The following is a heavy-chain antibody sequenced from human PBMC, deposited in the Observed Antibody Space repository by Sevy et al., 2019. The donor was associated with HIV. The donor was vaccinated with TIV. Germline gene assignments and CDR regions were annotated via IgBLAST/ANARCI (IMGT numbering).Heavy chain of an antibody. D-gene: IGHD3-10*01. CDR3: AKDQGTMVRGVILPSYYYGMDA. V-gene: IGHV3-30*18. CDR1: GFTFSSYG. CDR2: ISYDGSNK. Sequence: GGSLRLSCAASGFTFSSYGMHWVRQAPGKGLEWVAVISYDGSNKYYADSVKGRFTISRDNSKNTLYLQMNSLRAEDTAVYYCAKDQGTMVRGVILPSYYYGMDAWGQGTTVTVSS. J-gene: IGHJ6*02.